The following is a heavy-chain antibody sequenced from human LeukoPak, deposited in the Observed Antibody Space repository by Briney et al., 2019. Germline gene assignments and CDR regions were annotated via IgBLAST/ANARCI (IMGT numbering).Heavy chain of an antibody. CDR1: GFTFSSYS. V-gene: IGHV3-21*01. Sequence: PGGSLRLSCAASGFTFSSYSMNWVRQAPGKGLEWVSSISSSSSSYIYYADSVKGRFTISRDNAKNSLYLQMNSLRAEDTAVYYCARDRPYYYDSSGYPDAFDIWGQGTMVTVSS. J-gene: IGHJ3*02. D-gene: IGHD3-22*01. CDR2: ISSSSSSYI. CDR3: ARDRPYYYDSSGYPDAFDI.